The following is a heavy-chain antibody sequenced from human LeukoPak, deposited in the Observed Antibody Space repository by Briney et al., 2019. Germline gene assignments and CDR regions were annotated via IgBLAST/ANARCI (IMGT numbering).Heavy chain of an antibody. CDR1: GGSISSSSYY. J-gene: IGHJ4*02. D-gene: IGHD3-10*01. V-gene: IGHV4-39*01. Sequence: SETLSLTCTVSGGSISSSSYYWGWIRQPPGKGLEWIGTIYYSGSTYYNPSLKSRVTISEDTSKNQFSLKLSSVTAADTAVYYCARPAYGSGSYSGFDFWGQGTLVTVSS. CDR2: IYYSGST. CDR3: ARPAYGSGSYSGFDF.